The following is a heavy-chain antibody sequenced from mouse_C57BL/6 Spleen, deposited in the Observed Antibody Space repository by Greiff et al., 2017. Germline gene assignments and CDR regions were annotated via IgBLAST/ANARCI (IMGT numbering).Heavy chain of an antibody. D-gene: IGHD1-1*01. CDR2: FYPGSGSI. J-gene: IGHJ1*03. CDR3: ARHEEEVYYGSSYWCFDV. CDR1: GYTFTEYT. Sequence: VQLQQSGAELVKPGASVKLSCKASGYTFTEYTIHWVKQRSGQGLEWIGWFYPGSGSIKYNEKFKDKATLTADKSSSTVYMELSRLTSEDSAVYFCARHEEEVYYGSSYWCFDVWGTGTTVTVSS. V-gene: IGHV1-62-2*01.